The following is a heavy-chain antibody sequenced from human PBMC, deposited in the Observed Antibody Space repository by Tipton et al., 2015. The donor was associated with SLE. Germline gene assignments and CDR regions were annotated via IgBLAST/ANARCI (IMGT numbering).Heavy chain of an antibody. V-gene: IGHV4-31*03. CDR2: NYYSSST. J-gene: IGHJ4*02. Sequence: TLSLTCTVSGGSISSGGFYWIWIRQHPGKDLEWFWYNYYSSSTPYNPSLTSRTTISADTSKNHFSLKLTSVTDADTAVYHCAKDFVHCTTTSCYTGKFDYWGQGTLVTVSS. CDR1: GGSISSGGFY. D-gene: IGHD2-2*02. CDR3: AKDFVHCTTTSCYTGKFDY.